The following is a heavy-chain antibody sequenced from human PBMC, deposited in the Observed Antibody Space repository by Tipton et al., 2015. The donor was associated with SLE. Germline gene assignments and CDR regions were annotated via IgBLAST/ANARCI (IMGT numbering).Heavy chain of an antibody. J-gene: IGHJ3*02. D-gene: IGHD6-19*01. V-gene: IGHV4-59*08. CDR2: IHHSGSI. CDR1: SGSISTYH. Sequence: TLSLTCTISSGSISTYHWSWLRQPPGKGLEWIGYIHHSGSINYNPSLRSQVTMSMDTSKNQFSLRLSSVTAADTAVYYCARLYTSGWDDGFDIWGQGTVVTVSS. CDR3: ARLYTSGWDDGFDI.